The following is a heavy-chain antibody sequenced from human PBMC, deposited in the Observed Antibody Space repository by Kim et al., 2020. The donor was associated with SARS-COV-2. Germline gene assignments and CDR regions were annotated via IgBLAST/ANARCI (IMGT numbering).Heavy chain of an antibody. CDR1: GGSFSGYY. CDR3: ARGNPITTFYYYSGMDV. Sequence: SETLSLTCAVYGGSFSGYYWSWIRQPPGKGLEWIGEINHSGSTNYNPSLKSRVTISVDTSKNQFSLKLSSVTAADTAVYYCARGNPITTFYYYSGMDVWGQGATGTVSS. J-gene: IGHJ6*02. V-gene: IGHV4-34*01. CDR2: INHSGST. D-gene: IGHD4-4*01.